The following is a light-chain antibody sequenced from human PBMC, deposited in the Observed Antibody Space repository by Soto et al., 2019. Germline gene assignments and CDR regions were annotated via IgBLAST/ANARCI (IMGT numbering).Light chain of an antibody. V-gene: IGKV3-11*01. CDR3: QQRSNWPRT. CDR2: DAS. CDR1: QSIGTY. Sequence: ETVMTQSPPTLPLSPGERAIVSCRASQSIGTYLAWYQQKRGQSPRLLIYDASKRATGIPDRFSGSGSGTDFTLTISSLEPEDFAVYYCQQRSNWPRTFGQGTRLEIK. J-gene: IGKJ5*01.